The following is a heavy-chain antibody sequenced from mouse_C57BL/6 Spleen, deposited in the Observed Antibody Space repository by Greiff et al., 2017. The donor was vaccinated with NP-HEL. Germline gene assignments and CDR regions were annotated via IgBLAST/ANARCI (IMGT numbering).Heavy chain of an antibody. CDR1: GFTFTDYY. V-gene: IGHV7-3*01. CDR2: IRNKANGYTT. J-gene: IGHJ1*03. Sequence: EVMLVESGGGLVQPGGSLSLSCAASGFTFTDYYMSWVRQPPGKALEWLGFIRNKANGYTTEYSASVQGRFTISRDNSQSILYLQMNALRAEDSATYYCARYYDGYFWYFDVWGTGTTVTVSS. D-gene: IGHD2-3*01. CDR3: ARYYDGYFWYFDV.